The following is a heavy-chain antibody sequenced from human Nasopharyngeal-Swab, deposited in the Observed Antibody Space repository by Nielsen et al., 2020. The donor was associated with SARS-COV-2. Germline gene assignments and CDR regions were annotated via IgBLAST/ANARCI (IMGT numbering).Heavy chain of an antibody. J-gene: IGHJ4*02. V-gene: IGHV3-7*03. CDR3: AKVTGLGNEN. D-gene: IGHD3-16*01. Sequence: GESLKISCAASGFTFSSYWMSWVRQAPGKGLEWVANIKQDGSEKYYVDSVKGRFTISRDNAKNSLYLQMNSLRAEDTAVYYCAKVTGLGNENWGQGTLVTVSS. CDR1: GFTFSSYW. CDR2: IKQDGSEK.